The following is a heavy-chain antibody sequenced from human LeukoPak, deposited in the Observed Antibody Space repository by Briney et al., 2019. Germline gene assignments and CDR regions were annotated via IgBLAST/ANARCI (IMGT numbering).Heavy chain of an antibody. J-gene: IGHJ4*02. CDR3: ARDRWTGLDY. CDR2: ITASGTAM. V-gene: IGHV3-48*04. CDR1: GFTFSSYS. D-gene: IGHD3/OR15-3a*01. Sequence: GGSLRLSCAASGFTFSSYSMNWVRQAPGKGLEWVSHITASGTAMFYADSVKGRFTISRDNAKNTLYLQMNSLRAEDTAVYYCARDRWTGLDYWGQGTLVTDSS.